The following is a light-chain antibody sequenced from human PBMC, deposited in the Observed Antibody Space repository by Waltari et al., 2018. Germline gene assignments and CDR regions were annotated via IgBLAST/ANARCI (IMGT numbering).Light chain of an antibody. V-gene: IGKV1-39*01. J-gene: IGKJ1*01. Sequence: DIQMTQSPSSLSASVGDSVTITCRESQKIDRYLNWYQQQSGKAPKLLIYASSSLQSGVPSRFGGSGSGTDFTLTISSLHPEDFATYYCQQSYSNPVTFGQGTKVDIK. CDR3: QQSYSNPVT. CDR1: QKIDRY. CDR2: ASS.